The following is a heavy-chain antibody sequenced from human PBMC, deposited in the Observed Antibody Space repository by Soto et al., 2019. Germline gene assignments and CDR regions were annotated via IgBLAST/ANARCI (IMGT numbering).Heavy chain of an antibody. CDR1: GFTFSSSW. D-gene: IGHD4-17*01. CDR3: ARDLASTTIPNY. CDR2: IKQDGSEK. J-gene: IGHJ4*02. V-gene: IGHV3-7*04. Sequence: EVQLVESGGGLVQPGGSLRLSCAASGFTFSSSWMSWVRQAPGKGLEWVANIKQDGSEKYYVDSVKGRFTISRDNAKNSLYLQMNSLRAEDTAVYYCARDLASTTIPNYWGQGTLVTVSS.